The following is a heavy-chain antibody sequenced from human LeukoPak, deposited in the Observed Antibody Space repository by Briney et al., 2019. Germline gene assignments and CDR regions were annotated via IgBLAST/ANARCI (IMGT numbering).Heavy chain of an antibody. J-gene: IGHJ3*02. CDR1: GFAFRTFG. CDR3: ARDYYDSSGQLHAGAHAFDI. D-gene: IGHD3-22*01. Sequence: GRSLRLSCAASGFAFRTFGMHWVREAPGKGLEWVAIIWYDGINKYCADSVKGRFTISRDNSKNTLYLQMNSLRAEDTAVYYCARDYYDSSGQLHAGAHAFDIWGQGTMVTVSS. V-gene: IGHV3-33*01. CDR2: IWYDGINK.